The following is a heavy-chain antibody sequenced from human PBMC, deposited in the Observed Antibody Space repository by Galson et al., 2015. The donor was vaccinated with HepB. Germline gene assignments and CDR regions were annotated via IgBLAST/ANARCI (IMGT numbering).Heavy chain of an antibody. D-gene: IGHD5-18*01. Sequence: SVKVSCKASGYTFTGYYMHWVRQAPGQGLEWMGRINPISGGTNYAQKFQGRVTMTRDTSISTAYMELSRLRSDDTAVYYCARGRRYSYGRPVGYGMDVWGQGTTVTVSS. CDR3: ARGRRYSYGRPVGYGMDV. V-gene: IGHV1-2*06. CDR1: GYTFTGYY. CDR2: INPISGGT. J-gene: IGHJ6*02.